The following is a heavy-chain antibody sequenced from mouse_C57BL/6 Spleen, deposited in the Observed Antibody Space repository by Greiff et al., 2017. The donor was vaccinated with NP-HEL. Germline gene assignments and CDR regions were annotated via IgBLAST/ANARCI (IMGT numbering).Heavy chain of an antibody. V-gene: IGHV1-54*01. D-gene: IGHD2-5*01. CDR2: INPGSGGT. Sequence: VQLQQSGAELVRPGTSVKVSCKASGYAFTNYLIEWVKQRPGQGLEWIGVINPGSGGTNYNEKFKGKATLTADKSSSTAYMQLSSLTSEDSAVYFCARELSNYDYFDYWGQGTTLTVSS. J-gene: IGHJ2*01. CDR3: ARELSNYDYFDY. CDR1: GYAFTNYL.